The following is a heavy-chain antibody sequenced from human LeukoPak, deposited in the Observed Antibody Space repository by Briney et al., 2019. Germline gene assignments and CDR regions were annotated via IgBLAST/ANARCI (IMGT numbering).Heavy chain of an antibody. CDR2: IYYSGST. J-gene: IGHJ5*02. D-gene: IGHD1-26*01. CDR3: ARHAIYSGDYSFWFNP. Sequence: PSETLSLTCTVSGGSISSSTYYWGWIRQPPGKGLEWIGSIYYSGSTYYNPSLKSRVTISVDTSKNQFSLKLSSVTAADTAVYYCARHAIYSGDYSFWFNPWGLGTLVTVSS. CDR1: GGSISSSTYY. V-gene: IGHV4-39*01.